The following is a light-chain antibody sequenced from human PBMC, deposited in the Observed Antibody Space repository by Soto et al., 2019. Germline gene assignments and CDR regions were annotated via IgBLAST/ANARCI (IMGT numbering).Light chain of an antibody. V-gene: IGKV3-11*01. Sequence: EIVLTQSPVTLSLSPGERATLSCRASQSVSRYFAGYQQKPGQAPRLLIYDASNRATGVPARFSGSGSGTDFTLTISSLEPEDFAVYYCQQRSSWPVTFGQGTKVEI. J-gene: IGKJ1*01. CDR1: QSVSRY. CDR3: QQRSSWPVT. CDR2: DAS.